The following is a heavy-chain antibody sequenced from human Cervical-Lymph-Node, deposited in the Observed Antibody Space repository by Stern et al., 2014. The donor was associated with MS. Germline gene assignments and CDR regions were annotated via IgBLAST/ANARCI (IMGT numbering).Heavy chain of an antibody. V-gene: IGHV1-2*02. CDR1: GYTFTGHY. CDR2: INTQYSVT. Sequence: VQLVESGAEVKKPGASVNVSCRASGYTFTGHYIHWMRQAPGQGLEWMGWINTQYSVTNYAQKFPGRVTMTRDTYFNKGDLERSSLTADDTAVYYCVRDSLSTGSNIRNYYDGLDVWGQGTTVAVSS. D-gene: IGHD2/OR15-2a*01. J-gene: IGHJ6*02. CDR3: VRDSLSTGSNIRNYYDGLDV.